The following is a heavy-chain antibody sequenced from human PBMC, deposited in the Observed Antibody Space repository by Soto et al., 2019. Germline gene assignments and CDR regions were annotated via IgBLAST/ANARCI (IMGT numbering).Heavy chain of an antibody. D-gene: IGHD3-10*02. CDR3: AGGVRNGFNV. Sequence: EVQLVEAGGGLGKPGGSLRLSCVASGLTFSGYSIKLVRQAPGKGLEWVSYISGPSIYIYYADSVKGGFTISRDNAKMAVHLQMNSLRGEDTAVYYCAGGVRNGFNVWGQGTTVSVSS. V-gene: IGHV3-21*01. J-gene: IGHJ6*02. CDR2: ISGPSIYI. CDR1: GLTFSGYS.